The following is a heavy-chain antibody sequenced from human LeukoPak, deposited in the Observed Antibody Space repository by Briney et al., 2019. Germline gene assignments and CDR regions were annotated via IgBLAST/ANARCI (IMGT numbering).Heavy chain of an antibody. V-gene: IGHV3-66*02. CDR1: GFTVSSSY. D-gene: IGHD6-13*01. J-gene: IGHJ4*02. Sequence: GGSLRLSCAASGFTVSSSYMSWVRQAPGKGLERVSVIYSGGSTYYADSVKGRFTISRDNSKNTLYLQMNSLRAEDTAVYHCARVHGLTAAAGPRDYWGQGTLVTVSS. CDR2: IYSGGST. CDR3: ARVHGLTAAAGPRDY.